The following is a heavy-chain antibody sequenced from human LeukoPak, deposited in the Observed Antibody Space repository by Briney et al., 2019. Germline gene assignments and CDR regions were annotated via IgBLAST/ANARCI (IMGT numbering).Heavy chain of an antibody. CDR2: ISICGGDT. CDR3: AKDFGHYMDV. Sequence: PGGSLRLSCAASGFPFSSYAMNWVRQAPGKGLEWVSIISICGGDTYYADSVKGRFTISRDNSKNTLYVQMNSLRAEDTAVYYCAKDFGHYMDVWGKGTTVTISS. V-gene: IGHV3-23*01. J-gene: IGHJ6*03. CDR1: GFPFSSYA. D-gene: IGHD3-10*01.